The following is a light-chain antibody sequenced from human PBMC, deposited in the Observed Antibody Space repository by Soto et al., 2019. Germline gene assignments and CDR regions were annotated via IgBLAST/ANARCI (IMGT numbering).Light chain of an antibody. CDR1: QSVSSN. Sequence: EIVMTQSPATLSVSPGESATLSCRVSQSVSSNLAWYQQKPGQAPRLLIYGTSTRATGVRARFSRTGSGTEFTLTISSVQSEDFAVYYCQQYSYWTRRFGQGTKVDIK. CDR2: GTS. V-gene: IGKV3-15*01. J-gene: IGKJ1*01. CDR3: QQYSYWTRR.